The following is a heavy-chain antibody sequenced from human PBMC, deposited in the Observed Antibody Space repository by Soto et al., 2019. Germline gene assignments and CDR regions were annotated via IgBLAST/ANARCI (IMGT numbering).Heavy chain of an antibody. CDR2: INGDGSTT. CDR3: EKGFGTWYFDL. CDR1: GFTFSRYW. V-gene: IGHV3-74*01. J-gene: IGHJ2*01. Sequence: EVQLVESGGGLVQPGGSLRLSCAVSGFTFSRYWMHWVRQAPGKGLVSVSRINGDGSTTNYADSVKGRFTISRDNAKNTLYLQMNSLRAEDTAVYYCEKGFGTWYFDLWGRGTLITVSS. D-gene: IGHD1-1*01.